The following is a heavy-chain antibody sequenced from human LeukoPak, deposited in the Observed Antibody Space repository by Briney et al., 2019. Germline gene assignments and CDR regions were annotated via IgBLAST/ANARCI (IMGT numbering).Heavy chain of an antibody. CDR2: IYYSGST. J-gene: IGHJ3*02. D-gene: IGHD2-2*01. CDR1: GGSISSYY. V-gene: IGHV4-59*01. Sequence: SETLSLTCTVSGGSISSYYWSWIRQPPGKGLEWIGYIYYSGSTNYNPSLKSRVTISVDTSKNQFSLKLSSVTAADTAVYYCARDSTSLDAFDIWGQGTMVTVSS. CDR3: ARDSTSLDAFDI.